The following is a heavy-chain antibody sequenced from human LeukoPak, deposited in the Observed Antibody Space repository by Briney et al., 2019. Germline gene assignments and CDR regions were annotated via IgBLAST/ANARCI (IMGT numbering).Heavy chain of an antibody. V-gene: IGHV3-23*01. Sequence: GGSLRLSCAASGFTFSSYAMSWVRQAPGKGLEWVSAISGSGDTTYYADSVKGRFTISRDNSKNTLYLQMNSLRAEDTAVYYCAKPKTYYYDSSGSARDYYYDMDVWGKGTTVTVSS. D-gene: IGHD3-22*01. CDR2: ISGSGDTT. CDR1: GFTFSSYA. J-gene: IGHJ6*03. CDR3: AKPKTYYYDSSGSARDYYYDMDV.